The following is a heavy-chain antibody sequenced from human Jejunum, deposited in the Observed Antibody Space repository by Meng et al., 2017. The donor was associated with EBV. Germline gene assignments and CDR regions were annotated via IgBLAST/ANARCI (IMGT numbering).Heavy chain of an antibody. CDR3: ARVRGYSYGRPLDY. CDR1: GYSFTNSA. J-gene: IGHJ4*02. CDR2: INTNTGNP. V-gene: IGHV7-4-1*02. Sequence: VTSGAELKKPGASVTVSCKASGYSFTNSAMNWVRTAPGQGVEWMGWINTNTGNPTYAQGFTGRFVFSLDTSVSTAYLQISSLKAEDTAVYYCARVRGYSYGRPLDYWGQGTLVTVSS. D-gene: IGHD5-18*01.